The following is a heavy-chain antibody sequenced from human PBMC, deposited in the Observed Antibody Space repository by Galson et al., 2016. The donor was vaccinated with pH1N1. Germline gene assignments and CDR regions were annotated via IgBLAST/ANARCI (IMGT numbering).Heavy chain of an antibody. CDR2: ISGTGDPT. J-gene: IGHJ4*02. Sequence: SLRLSCAASGFTFSDYYMSWVRQAPGKGLEWVSTISGTGDPTYYADSVKGRFTISRDNSNNTVYLRMNSLRVEDTAVYYCAKDLGRYSEIDYWGQGTLVTVSS. CDR1: GFTFSDYY. CDR3: AKDLGRYSEIDY. V-gene: IGHV3-23*01. D-gene: IGHD1-26*01.